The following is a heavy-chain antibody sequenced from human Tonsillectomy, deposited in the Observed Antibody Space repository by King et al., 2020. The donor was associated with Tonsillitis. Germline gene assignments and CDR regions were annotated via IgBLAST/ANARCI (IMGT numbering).Heavy chain of an antibody. CDR3: ARRRNHYDSSGPDSDWYFDL. J-gene: IGHJ2*01. CDR2: ISSSSSYT. D-gene: IGHD3-22*01. V-gene: IGHV3-11*06. CDR1: GFTFSDYY. Sequence: VQLVESGGGLVKPGGSLRLSCAASGFTFSDYYMSWIRQAPGKGLEWISYISSSSSYTNYADSVKGRFTISGDNANNSLYLQMNSLRAEDTAVYYCARRRNHYDSSGPDSDWYFDLWGRGTLVTVSS.